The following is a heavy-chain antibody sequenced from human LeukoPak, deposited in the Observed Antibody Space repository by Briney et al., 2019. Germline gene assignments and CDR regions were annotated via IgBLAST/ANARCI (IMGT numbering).Heavy chain of an antibody. V-gene: IGHV4-59*01. Sequence: SETLSLTCTVSGGSISSYYWSWIRQPPGKGLEWIGCIYYSGSTNYNPSLKSRVTISVDTSKNQFSLKLSSVTAADTAVYYCARAKYSSSWYYYYYYMDVWGKGTTVTVSS. J-gene: IGHJ6*03. CDR3: ARAKYSSSWYYYYYYMDV. D-gene: IGHD6-13*01. CDR1: GGSISSYY. CDR2: IYYSGST.